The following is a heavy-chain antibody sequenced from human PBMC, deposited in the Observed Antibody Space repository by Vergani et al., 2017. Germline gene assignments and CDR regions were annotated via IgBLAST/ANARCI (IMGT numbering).Heavy chain of an antibody. V-gene: IGHV4-59*11. CDR1: FDSIRNLY. CDR2: IHYSENT. Sequence: QVQLQESGPGLVKSSETLSLTCSVSFDSIRNLYCNWIRQPPGKGLEWIGSIHYSENTNYNPSLKTRVTISVDTSKNQFSLTLTSVTAADPAVYYCASDTHSGQRAYRWGQGILVTVTS. J-gene: IGHJ5*02. D-gene: IGHD6-19*01. CDR3: ASDTHSGQRAYR.